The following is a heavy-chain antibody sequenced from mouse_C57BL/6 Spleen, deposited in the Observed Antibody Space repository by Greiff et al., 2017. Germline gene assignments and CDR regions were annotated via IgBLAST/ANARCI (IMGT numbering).Heavy chain of an antibody. CDR1: GFSLSTSGMG. J-gene: IGHJ1*03. Sequence: QVTLKVCGPGILQSSQTLSLTCSFSGFSLSTSGMGVSWIRQPSGKGLEWLAHIYWDDDKRYNPSLKSRLTISKDTSRNQVFLKITSVDTADTATYYCARREERNYDYHYWYFDVWGTGTTVTVSS. D-gene: IGHD2-4*01. V-gene: IGHV8-12*01. CDR3: ARREERNYDYHYWYFDV. CDR2: IYWDDDK.